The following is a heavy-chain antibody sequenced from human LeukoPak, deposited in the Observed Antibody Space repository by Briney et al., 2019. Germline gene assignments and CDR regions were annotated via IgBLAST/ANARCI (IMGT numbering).Heavy chain of an antibody. CDR3: ARTPYYYDSSGYYYPYYYYYGMDV. J-gene: IGHJ6*02. V-gene: IGHV4-39*01. D-gene: IGHD3-22*01. Sequence: SETLSLTCTVSGGSISSSSYYWGWIRQPPGKGLEWIGSIYYSGSTYYNPSLKSRVTISVDTSKNQFSLKLSSVTAADTAVYYSARTPYYYDSSGYYYPYYYYYGMDVWGQGTTVTVSS. CDR1: GGSISSSSYY. CDR2: IYYSGST.